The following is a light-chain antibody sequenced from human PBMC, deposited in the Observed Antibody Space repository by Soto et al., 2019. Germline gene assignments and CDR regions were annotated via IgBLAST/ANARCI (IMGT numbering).Light chain of an antibody. V-gene: IGKV3-11*01. CDR1: QSVNSY. CDR2: DAS. Sequence: EIVLTQSPATLSLSPGERATLSCRASQSVNSYLAWYQQKPGQAPRLLIYDASNRATGIPARFSGSGSGTDFTLTISSLEPEDCAVYYCQQRSNWPLTFGGGTKVDIK. CDR3: QQRSNWPLT. J-gene: IGKJ4*01.